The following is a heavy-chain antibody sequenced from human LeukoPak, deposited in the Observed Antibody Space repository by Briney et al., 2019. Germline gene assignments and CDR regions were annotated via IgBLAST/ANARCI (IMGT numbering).Heavy chain of an antibody. CDR2: IKQDGSEK. J-gene: IGHJ5*02. Sequence: GGSLRLSCAASGFTFSSYWLSWVRQAPGKGLEWVANIKQDGSEKYYVDSVKGRFTISRDNAKKSLYLQMNSLRAEDTAMYYCARDPFGDNWFDPWGQGILVTVSS. D-gene: IGHD2-21*01. V-gene: IGHV3-7*01. CDR3: ARDPFGDNWFDP. CDR1: GFTFSSYW.